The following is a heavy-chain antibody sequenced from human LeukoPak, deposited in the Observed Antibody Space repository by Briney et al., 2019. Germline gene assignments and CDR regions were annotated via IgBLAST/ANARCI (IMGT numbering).Heavy chain of an antibody. J-gene: IGHJ6*03. D-gene: IGHD2-2*01. CDR2: ISAYNGNT. Sequence: ASVKVSCKTSGYTFTSYGISWVRQAPGQGLEWMGWISAYNGNTNYAQKLQGRVTMTTDTSTSTAYMGLRSLRADDTAVYYCARLPDYYYYYMDVWGEGTTVTVSS. CDR1: GYTFTSYG. V-gene: IGHV1-18*01. CDR3: ARLPDYYYYYMDV.